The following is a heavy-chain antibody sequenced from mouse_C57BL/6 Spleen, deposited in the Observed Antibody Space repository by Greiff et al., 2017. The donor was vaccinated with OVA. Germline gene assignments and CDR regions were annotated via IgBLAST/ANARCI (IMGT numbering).Heavy chain of an antibody. J-gene: IGHJ2*01. CDR3: ARRGHY. CDR2: ISPGDGDT. Sequence: QVQLQQSGPELVKPGASVKISCTASGYAFSSSWMNWVTQRPGKGLEWIGRISPGDGDTNYNGKFKGKATLTADKSSSTAYMQLSSLTSEDSAVYFCARRGHYWGQGTTLTVSS. CDR1: GYAFSSSW. V-gene: IGHV1-82*01.